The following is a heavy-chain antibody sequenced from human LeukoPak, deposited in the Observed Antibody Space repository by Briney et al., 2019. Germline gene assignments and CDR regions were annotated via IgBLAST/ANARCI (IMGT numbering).Heavy chain of an antibody. J-gene: IGHJ4*02. CDR3: ARGIAPEYYFDY. Sequence: ASVKVSCKASGYRFINYGISWVRHAPGQGLEWMGWISAHNGNTNYAQKLQGRVTMTTDTSTSTAYMELRSLRSDDTAVYYCARGIAPEYYFDYWGQGTLVTVSS. D-gene: IGHD6-13*01. CDR2: ISAHNGNT. V-gene: IGHV1-18*01. CDR1: GYRFINYG.